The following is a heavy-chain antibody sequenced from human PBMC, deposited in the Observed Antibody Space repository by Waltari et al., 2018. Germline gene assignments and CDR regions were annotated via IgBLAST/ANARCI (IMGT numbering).Heavy chain of an antibody. D-gene: IGHD4-17*01. CDR1: GFNFNLYA. CDR2: IAHDGSDK. J-gene: IGHJ4*02. Sequence: QVQLVESGGGVVQPGGSLRLPCEASGFNFNLYAMYWVRQAPRQGLQVVAVIAHDGSDKYYAGSVKGRFTISRDNSKNTLYLQMNSLRPEDTGVYYCARARLPTDADYGLLDSWGLGTLVTVSS. CDR3: ARARLPTDADYGLLDS. V-gene: IGHV3-30*01.